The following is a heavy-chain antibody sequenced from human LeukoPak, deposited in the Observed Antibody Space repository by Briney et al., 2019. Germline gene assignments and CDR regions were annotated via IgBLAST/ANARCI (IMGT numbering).Heavy chain of an antibody. Sequence: GGSLRLSCAASGFTFSSYWMSWVRQAPGKGLEWVANIKQDGSEKYYVDSVKGRFTISGDNAKNSLYLQMNSLRAEDTAVYYCAREGGTVYYYYGMDVWGQGTTVTVSS. CDR3: AREGGTVYYYYGMDV. V-gene: IGHV3-7*03. CDR1: GFTFSSYW. CDR2: IKQDGSEK. J-gene: IGHJ6*02. D-gene: IGHD1-14*01.